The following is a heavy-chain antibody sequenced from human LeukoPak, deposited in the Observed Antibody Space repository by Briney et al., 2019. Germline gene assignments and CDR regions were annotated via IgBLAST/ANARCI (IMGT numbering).Heavy chain of an antibody. CDR2: ISYDGSNK. V-gene: IGHV3-30-3*01. CDR3: ARGDSMVRGVKLWYFDL. Sequence: GRSLRLSCAASGFTFSSYAMHWVRQAPGKGLEWVAVISYDGSNKYYADSVKGRFTISRDNSKNTLYLQMNSLRAEDTAVYYCARGDSMVRGVKLWYFDLWGRGTLVTVSS. D-gene: IGHD3-10*01. CDR1: GFTFSSYA. J-gene: IGHJ2*01.